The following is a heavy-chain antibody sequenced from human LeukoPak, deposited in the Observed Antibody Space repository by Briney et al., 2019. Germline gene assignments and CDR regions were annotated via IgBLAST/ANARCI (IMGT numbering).Heavy chain of an antibody. CDR2: IYHDGTS. CDR3: ARDVSWDESFQR. J-gene: IGHJ1*01. V-gene: IGHV4-59*12. Sequence: PSETLSLTCTVSGGSISTYYWGWIRQPPGKGLEFIATIYHDGTSHYNPSLESRATISVDTSKNQFSLKLTSVTAADTAVYYCARDVSWDESFQRWGQGTLVTVSS. D-gene: IGHD1-26*01. CDR1: GGSISTYY.